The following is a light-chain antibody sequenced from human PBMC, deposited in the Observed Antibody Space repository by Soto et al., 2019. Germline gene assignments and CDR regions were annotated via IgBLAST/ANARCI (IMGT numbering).Light chain of an antibody. CDR2: EVN. J-gene: IGLJ1*01. Sequence: QSVLTQPPSASGSPGQSVAICCTGTSXDVGGYNYVSWYQQHPGKAPKLMIYEVNNRPSGVPDRFSGSKSGNTASLTVSGLQAEDEADYYCSSYAGSSNVFGTGTKVTVL. V-gene: IGLV2-8*01. CDR1: SXDVGGYNY. CDR3: SSYAGSSNV.